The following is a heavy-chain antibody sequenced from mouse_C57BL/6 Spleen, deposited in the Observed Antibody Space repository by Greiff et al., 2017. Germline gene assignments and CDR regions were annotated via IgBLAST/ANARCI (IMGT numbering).Heavy chain of an antibody. CDR2: ISSGSSTI. Sequence: EVMLVESGGGLVKPGGSLKLSCAASGFTFSDYGMHWVRQAPEKGLEWVAYISSGSSTIYYADTVKGRFTISRDNAKNTLFLQMTSLWSEDTDTYYSVRDESNSLDSWGENTPLTVSS. D-gene: IGHD2-5*01. CDR1: GFTFSDYG. CDR3: VRDESNSLDS. J-gene: IGHJ2*01. V-gene: IGHV5-17*01.